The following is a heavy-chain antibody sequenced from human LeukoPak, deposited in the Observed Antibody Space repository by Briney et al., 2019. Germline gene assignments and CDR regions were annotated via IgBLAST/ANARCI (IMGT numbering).Heavy chain of an antibody. Sequence: SETLSLICTVSGGSISSGGYYWSWIRQHPGTGLEWIGYIYYSGSTYYNPSLRSRVTISVDTSKNQFSLRLSSVTAADTAVYFCARRRVVVASTDGASGAFDIWGQGTMVTVSS. CDR2: IYYSGST. V-gene: IGHV4-31*03. CDR1: GGSISSGGYY. J-gene: IGHJ3*02. D-gene: IGHD2-15*01. CDR3: ARRRVVVASTDGASGAFDI.